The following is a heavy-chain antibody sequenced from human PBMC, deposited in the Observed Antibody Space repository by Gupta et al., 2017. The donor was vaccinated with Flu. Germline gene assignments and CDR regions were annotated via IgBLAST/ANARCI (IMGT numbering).Heavy chain of an antibody. Sequence: QVQLQQWGAGLLKPSETLSLTCAVYGGSFSGYYWSWIRQPPGKGLEWIGEINHSGSTNYNPSLKSRVTISVDTSKNQFSLKLSSVTAADTAVYYCARGAQLVAVPYYFDYWGQGTLVTVSS. D-gene: IGHD6-13*01. V-gene: IGHV4-34*01. J-gene: IGHJ4*02. CDR1: GGSFSGYY. CDR2: INHSGST. CDR3: ARGAQLVAVPYYFDY.